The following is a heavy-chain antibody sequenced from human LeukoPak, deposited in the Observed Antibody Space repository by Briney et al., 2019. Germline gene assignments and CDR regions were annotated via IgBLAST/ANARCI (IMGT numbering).Heavy chain of an antibody. CDR1: GYTFTGYY. Sequence: ASVKVSCKASGYTFTGYYMHWVRQAPGQGLEWMGWINPNSGGTNYAQKFQGRVTMTRDTSISTAYMKLSRLRSDDTAVYYCAREGGEGSSWYSFDPWGQGTLDTVSS. D-gene: IGHD6-13*01. V-gene: IGHV1-2*02. J-gene: IGHJ5*02. CDR3: AREGGEGSSWYSFDP. CDR2: INPNSGGT.